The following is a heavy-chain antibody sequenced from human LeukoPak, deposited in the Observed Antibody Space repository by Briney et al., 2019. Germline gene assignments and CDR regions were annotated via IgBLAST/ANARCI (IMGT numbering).Heavy chain of an antibody. CDR3: TRLSGSQTSHY. CDR2: IYYSRTT. Sequence: SETLSLTSMALGGSISSNTWRWFRQPPEKGLEWTGYIYYSRTTNYNPSLKSRVTMSVNTSKNQFSLELSCVTAADTDVYYSTRLSGSQTSHYWGQGTLVTVSS. D-gene: IGHD1-26*01. J-gene: IGHJ4*02. V-gene: IGHV4-59*08. CDR1: GGSISSNT.